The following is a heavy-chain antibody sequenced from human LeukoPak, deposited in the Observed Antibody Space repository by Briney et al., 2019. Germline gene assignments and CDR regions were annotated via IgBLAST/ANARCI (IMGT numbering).Heavy chain of an antibody. V-gene: IGHV3-7*03. D-gene: IGHD2-15*01. J-gene: IGHJ4*02. CDR1: GFTFSSYW. CDR3: ARDVGGSLDY. CDR2: IKQDESDK. Sequence: PGGSLRLSCAASGFTFSSYWVAWVRQAPGKGLEWVANIKQDESDKNYVDSVRGRFTISRDNANNLMFLQMNSLRGEDTAVYYCARDVGGSLDYWGQGTLVTVSS.